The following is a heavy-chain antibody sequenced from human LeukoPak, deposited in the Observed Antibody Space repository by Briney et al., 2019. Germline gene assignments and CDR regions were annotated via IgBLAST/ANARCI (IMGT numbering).Heavy chain of an antibody. Sequence: KSSEILSLTCAVYGGSLSGYYWSWIRQPPGKGLEWIGEINHSGSTNYNPSLKSRVTISVDTSKNQFSLKLSSMTAADTAVYYCARVGYNWNDQMGYYYYGMDVWGQGTTVTVSS. CDR3: ARVGYNWNDQMGYYYYGMDV. CDR1: GGSLSGYY. D-gene: IGHD1-1*01. V-gene: IGHV4-34*01. CDR2: INHSGST. J-gene: IGHJ6*02.